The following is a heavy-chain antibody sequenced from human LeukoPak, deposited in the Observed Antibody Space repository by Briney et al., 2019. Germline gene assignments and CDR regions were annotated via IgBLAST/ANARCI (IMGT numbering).Heavy chain of an antibody. D-gene: IGHD4-17*01. V-gene: IGHV1-69*01. CDR3: ARDLGYGDYRYGMDV. CDR2: VIPIFGTA. J-gene: IGHJ6*02. Sequence: SVKVSCKASGGTFSSYAISWVRQAPGQRLEWMGGVIPIFGTANYAQKFQGRVTITADESTSTAYMELSSLRSEDTAVYCCARDLGYGDYRYGMDVWGQGTTVTVSS. CDR1: GGTFSSYA.